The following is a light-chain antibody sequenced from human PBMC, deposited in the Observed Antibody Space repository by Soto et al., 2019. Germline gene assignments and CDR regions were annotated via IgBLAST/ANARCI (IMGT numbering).Light chain of an antibody. Sequence: EIVLTQSPGTLSLSPGERATLSCRASQSVCSSYLAWYQQKPGQAPRLLIYGASSRATGIPDRFSGSGSGTDFTLTISRLEPEDFAVYYCQQYGSSPVTFGQGTKLEIK. CDR2: GAS. CDR1: QSVCSSY. CDR3: QQYGSSPVT. V-gene: IGKV3-20*01. J-gene: IGKJ2*01.